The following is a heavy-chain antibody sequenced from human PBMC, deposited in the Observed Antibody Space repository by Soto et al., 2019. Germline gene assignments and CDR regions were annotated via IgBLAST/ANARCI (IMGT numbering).Heavy chain of an antibody. D-gene: IGHD6-6*01. CDR2: INPNRGST. Sequence: QVQVVQSGSEVKKPGASVRVSCKASGYTFTAYFMHWVRQAPGQGLEWIGIINPNRGSTNYAQKFQGRVGLTWDTSTSTAYMDLSSLRSDDTAVYHCARAPFSSSSFFFDYWGRGTLLTVSS. CDR3: ARAPFSSSSFFFDY. V-gene: IGHV1-46*01. CDR1: GYTFTAYF. J-gene: IGHJ4*02.